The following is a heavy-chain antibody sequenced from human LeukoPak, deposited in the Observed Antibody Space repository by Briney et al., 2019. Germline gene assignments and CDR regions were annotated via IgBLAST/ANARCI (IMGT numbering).Heavy chain of an antibody. V-gene: IGHV3-30*18. CDR2: MSADGVTK. Sequence: GGSLRLSCVASGLTFSSSAMSWVRQAPGKGLEWVAVMSADGVTKYYADSVRGRFTISRDSSKNTVDLHLDSLRPEDTAVYYCAKPYCTATRCYLYLYGMDVWGQGTTVTVSS. J-gene: IGHJ6*02. CDR1: GLTFSSSA. CDR3: AKPYCTATRCYLYLYGMDV. D-gene: IGHD2-8*01.